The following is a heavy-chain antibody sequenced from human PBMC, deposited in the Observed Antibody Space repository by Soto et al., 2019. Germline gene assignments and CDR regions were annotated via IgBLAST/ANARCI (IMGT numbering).Heavy chain of an antibody. CDR3: ARDGIHYGSGSTNDY. Sequence: ASVKVSCKASGYTFTSYAMHWVCQAPGQRLEWMGWINAGNGNTKYSQKFQGRVTITRDTSASTAYMELSSLRSEDTAVYYCARDGIHYGSGSTNDYWGQGTLVTVSS. J-gene: IGHJ4*02. D-gene: IGHD3-10*01. CDR1: GYTFTSYA. CDR2: INAGNGNT. V-gene: IGHV1-3*01.